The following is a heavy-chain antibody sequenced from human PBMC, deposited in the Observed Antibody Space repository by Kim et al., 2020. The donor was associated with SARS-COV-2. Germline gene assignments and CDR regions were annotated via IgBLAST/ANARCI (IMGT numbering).Heavy chain of an antibody. V-gene: IGHV3-21*01. CDR1: GFTFSSYS. CDR2: ISSSSSYI. J-gene: IGHJ6*02. Sequence: GGSLRLSCAASGFTFSSYSMNWVRQAPGKGLEWVSSISSSSSYIYYADSVKGRFTISRDNAKNSLYLQMNSLRAEDTAVYYCARGDKDITIFGVVIGHHGMDVWGQGTTVTVSS. D-gene: IGHD3-3*01. CDR3: ARGDKDITIFGVVIGHHGMDV.